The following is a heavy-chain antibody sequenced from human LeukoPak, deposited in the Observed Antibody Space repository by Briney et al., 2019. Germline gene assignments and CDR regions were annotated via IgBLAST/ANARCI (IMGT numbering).Heavy chain of an antibody. CDR2: IRNDGRNK. D-gene: IGHD1-26*01. J-gene: IGHJ4*02. CDR3: AKGLRKLIVGSTEYYFDY. V-gene: IGHV3-30*02. CDR1: GFTFSSYG. Sequence: GGSLSLPHGAPGFTFSSYGVLGARQAPGRGREGGAFIRNDGRNKYYADSVKGRFSIYRDNSKNTLYLQMNSLRAEDTAVYYCAKGLRKLIVGSTEYYFDYWGQGTLVTVSS.